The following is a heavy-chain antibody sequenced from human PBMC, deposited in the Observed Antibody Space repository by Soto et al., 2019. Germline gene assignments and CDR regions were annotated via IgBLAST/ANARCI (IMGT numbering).Heavy chain of an antibody. Sequence: SVNVSCKASGGTFSSYVISCVRQAPGRGLEWMGGIIPIFGTANYAQKFQGRVTITADESTSTAYMELSSLRSEDTAVYYCARGTYSGYDRGGYYYYGMDVWGQGTTVTVSS. J-gene: IGHJ6*02. V-gene: IGHV1-69*13. CDR2: IIPIFGTA. CDR1: GGTFSSYV. D-gene: IGHD5-12*01. CDR3: ARGTYSGYDRGGYYYYGMDV.